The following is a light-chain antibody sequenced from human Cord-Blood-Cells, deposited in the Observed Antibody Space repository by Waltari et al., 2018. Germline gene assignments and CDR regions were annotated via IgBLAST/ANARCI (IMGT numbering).Light chain of an antibody. J-gene: IGLJ3*02. Sequence: QSALTQPASVSGSPGQSITISCTGTSSDVGSYNLVSWYQQHPGKAPKLRIYEGSKRPSGVSNRFAGSKSGNTASLTSAGLQAEDEADYVCCSYAGSSTGVFGGGTKLTVL. CDR3: CSYAGSSTGV. V-gene: IGLV2-23*01. CDR1: SSDVGSYNL. CDR2: EGS.